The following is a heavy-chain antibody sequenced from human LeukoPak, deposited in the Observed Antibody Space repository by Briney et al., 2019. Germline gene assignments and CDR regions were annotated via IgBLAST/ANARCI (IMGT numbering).Heavy chain of an antibody. Sequence: SETLSLTCTVSGGSISSGGYYWSWIRQPPGKGLEWIGYIYHSGSTYYNPSLKSRVTISVDRSKNQFSLKLSSVTAADTAVYYCATIVVVPSDKGAFDIWGQGTMVTVSS. V-gene: IGHV4-30-2*01. CDR3: ATIVVVPSDKGAFDI. CDR2: IYHSGST. D-gene: IGHD2-2*01. CDR1: GGSISSGGYY. J-gene: IGHJ3*02.